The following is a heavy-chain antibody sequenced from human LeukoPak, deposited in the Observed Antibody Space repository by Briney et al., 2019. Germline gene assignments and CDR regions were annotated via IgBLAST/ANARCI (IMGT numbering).Heavy chain of an antibody. CDR3: TKLRGTVTTVVDC. Sequence: GGSLRLSCAATGLTFSKYAMSWVRQAPGKGLEWVSAISGGGDDTYYADSVKGRFTISRDNSKNTLYLQANTLRAEDTAVYYCTKLRGTVTTVVDCWGQGTLVIVSS. CDR2: ISGGGDDT. D-gene: IGHD4-17*01. J-gene: IGHJ4*02. V-gene: IGHV3-23*01. CDR1: GLTFSKYA.